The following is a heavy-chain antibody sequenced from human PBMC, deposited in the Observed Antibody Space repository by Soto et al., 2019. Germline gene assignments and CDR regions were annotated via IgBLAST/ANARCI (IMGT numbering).Heavy chain of an antibody. J-gene: IGHJ4*02. CDR1: PYVFSTHW. CDR2: IYPDDSDT. CDR3: ARGTTISTYRDYYFEY. V-gene: IGHV5-51*01. D-gene: IGHD4-4*01. Sequence: VESLKISCRGTPYVFSTHWVAWCLDMPVKGLEWVGIIYPDDSDTRYSPSFQGQVTISVDKSLNTAYLHWSSLKASDSGIYYCARGTTISTYRDYYFEYWGQGTAVTVSS.